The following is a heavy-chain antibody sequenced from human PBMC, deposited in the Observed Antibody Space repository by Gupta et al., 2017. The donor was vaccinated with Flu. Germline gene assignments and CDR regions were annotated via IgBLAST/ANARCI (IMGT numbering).Heavy chain of an antibody. CDR2: IDSSGDYI. Sequence: EVQVVESGGGLVKPGGSLRLSCAASGFPFRIYSMTWFRQAPGKGLEWVSSIDSSGDYIYYADSMKGRFTISRDNAKSSLYLQMNSLRAEDTAEYYCAKVSGHYDHFDYWGQGTLVTVSS. V-gene: IGHV3-21*01. CDR1: GFPFRIYS. J-gene: IGHJ4*02. CDR3: AKVSGHYDHFDY. D-gene: IGHD3-22*01.